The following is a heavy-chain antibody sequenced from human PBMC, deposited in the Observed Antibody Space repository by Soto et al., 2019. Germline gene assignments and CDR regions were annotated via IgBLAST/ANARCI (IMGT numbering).Heavy chain of an antibody. J-gene: IGHJ3*02. V-gene: IGHV3-NL1*01. Sequence: QVQLVESGGGVVQPGRSLRLSCEASGFTFSSHGMHWVRQAPGKGLEWVAVIYSGGSTYYADSVKGRFTISRDNSKNTLYLQMNSLRAEDTAVYYCARGPNYDFWSGNDAFDIWGQGTMVTVSS. CDR3: ARGPNYDFWSGNDAFDI. D-gene: IGHD3-3*01. CDR2: IYSGGST. CDR1: GFTFSSHG.